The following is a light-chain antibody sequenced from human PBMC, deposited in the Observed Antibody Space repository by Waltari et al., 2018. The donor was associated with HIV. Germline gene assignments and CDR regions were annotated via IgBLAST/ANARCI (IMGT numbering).Light chain of an antibody. J-gene: IGLJ2*01. V-gene: IGLV2-14*01. CDR2: EVT. CDR3: SSYTRRGTVV. Sequence: QSALTQPASVSVSSGQSILLPSTGSSSAIGHYDFVSWYQQYPGQPPKALIYEVTSRPSGTSSRFSGSKSATAAFLAISKLQTDDESDYFCSSYTRRGTVVFGGGTRLTVL. CDR1: SSAIGHYDF.